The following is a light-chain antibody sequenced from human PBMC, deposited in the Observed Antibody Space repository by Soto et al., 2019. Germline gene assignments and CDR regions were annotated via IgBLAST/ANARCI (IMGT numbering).Light chain of an antibody. J-gene: IGKJ1*01. CDR3: QHYSTYLAT. CDR1: QSVLRW. CDR2: ETS. Sequence: IELTQSPSTLSASVGDRVTITCWASQSVLRWLAWFQQKPGKAPNLLIFETSRLRGGVPSRFSGSGSETEFTLIISSLQPDDFATYYYQHYSTYLATFGQGTKVEV. V-gene: IGKV1-5*03.